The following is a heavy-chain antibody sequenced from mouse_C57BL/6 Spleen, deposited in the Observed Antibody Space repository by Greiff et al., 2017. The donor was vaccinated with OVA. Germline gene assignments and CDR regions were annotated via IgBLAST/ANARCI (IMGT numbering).Heavy chain of an antibody. CDR2: IWTGGGT. D-gene: IGHD1-1*01. CDR3: ASLYGSPYYAMDY. Sequence: VKLVEGGRGPVSPSQSLSITCTVSGFSLTSYAISWVRQPPGKGLEWLGVIWTGGGTNYNSALKSRLSISKDNSKSQVFLKMNSLQTDDTARYYCASLYGSPYYAMDYWGQGTSVTVSS. V-gene: IGHV2-9-1*01. CDR1: GFSLTSYA. J-gene: IGHJ4*01.